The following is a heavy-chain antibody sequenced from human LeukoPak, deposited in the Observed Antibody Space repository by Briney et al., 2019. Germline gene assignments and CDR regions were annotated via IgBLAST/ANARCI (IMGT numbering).Heavy chain of an antibody. D-gene: IGHD3-22*01. V-gene: IGHV1-2*02. CDR1: GYTFTGYY. Sequence: GASVKVSCKASGYTFTGYYMHWVRQAPGQGREWMGWINPNSGGTNYAQKFQGRVTMTRDTSISTAYMELSRLRSDDTAVYYCAREIVVVNHFDYWGQGTLVTVSS. J-gene: IGHJ4*02. CDR3: AREIVVVNHFDY. CDR2: INPNSGGT.